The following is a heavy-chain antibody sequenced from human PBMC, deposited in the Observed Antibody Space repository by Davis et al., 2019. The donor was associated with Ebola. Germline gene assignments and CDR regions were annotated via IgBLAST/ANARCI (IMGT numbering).Heavy chain of an antibody. J-gene: IGHJ4*02. CDR2: ISGSGGST. V-gene: IGHV3-23*01. CDR3: ALDIVATINSIDY. Sequence: PGGSLRLSCAASGFTFSSYAMSWVRQAPGKGLEWVSAISGSGGSTYYADSVKGRFTISRDNSKNTLYLQMNSLRAEDTAVYYCALDIVATINSIDYWGQGTLVTVSS. D-gene: IGHD5-12*01. CDR1: GFTFSSYA.